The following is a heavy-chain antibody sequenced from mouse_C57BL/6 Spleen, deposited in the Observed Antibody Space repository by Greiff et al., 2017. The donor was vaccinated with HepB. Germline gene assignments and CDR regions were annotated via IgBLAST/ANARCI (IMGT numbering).Heavy chain of an antibody. CDR1: GYTFTNYW. Sequence: QVQLKESGAELVRPGTSVKMSCKASGYTFTNYWIGWAKQRPGHGLEWIGDIYPGGGYTNYNEKFKGKATLTADKSSSTAYMQFSSLTSEDSAIYYCARSDRFYAMDYWGQGTSVTVSS. V-gene: IGHV1-63*01. CDR3: ARSDRFYAMDY. CDR2: IYPGGGYT. J-gene: IGHJ4*01.